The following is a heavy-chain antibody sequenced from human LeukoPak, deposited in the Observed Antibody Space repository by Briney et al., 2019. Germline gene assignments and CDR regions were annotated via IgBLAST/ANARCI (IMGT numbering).Heavy chain of an antibody. Sequence: SETLSLTCAVYGGSFSGYYWSWIRQPPGKGLEWIGEINHSGSTNYNPSLKSRVTISVDTSKNQFSLKLSSVTAADTAVYYCARAGLGWRNWFDPWGQGTLVTVS. D-gene: IGHD6-19*01. CDR1: GGSFSGYY. CDR3: ARAGLGWRNWFDP. J-gene: IGHJ5*02. V-gene: IGHV4-34*01. CDR2: INHSGST.